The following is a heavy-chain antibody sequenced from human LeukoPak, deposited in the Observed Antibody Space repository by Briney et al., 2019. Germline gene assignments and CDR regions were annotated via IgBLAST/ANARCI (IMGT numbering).Heavy chain of an antibody. CDR1: GYTFTSYA. Sequence: ASVKVSCKASGYTFTSYAMHWVRQAPGQRLEWMGWINAGNGNTKYSQKFQGRVTITRDTSASTAYMELSSLRSEDTAVYCCARVRITIFGVVIIPDSWFDPWGQGTLVTVPS. CDR3: ARVRITIFGVVIIPDSWFDP. V-gene: IGHV1-3*01. D-gene: IGHD3-3*01. J-gene: IGHJ5*02. CDR2: INAGNGNT.